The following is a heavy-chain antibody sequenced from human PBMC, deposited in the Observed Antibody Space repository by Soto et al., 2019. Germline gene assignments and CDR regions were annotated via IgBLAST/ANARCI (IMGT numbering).Heavy chain of an antibody. CDR1: GFSLHTRAVG. V-gene: IGHV2-5*01. CDR3: AHRHDLGGFDI. J-gene: IGHJ3*02. CDR2: INWNDDE. D-gene: IGHD2-15*01. Sequence: QITLKESGPTLVKPTQPLTLTCTFSGFSLHTRAVGVGWIREAPGKALEWLALINWNDDERYSPSLKDRLTITKNTSKNHVVLTMTNIGPVDTATYYCAHRHDLGGFDIWGQGTAVTVSS.